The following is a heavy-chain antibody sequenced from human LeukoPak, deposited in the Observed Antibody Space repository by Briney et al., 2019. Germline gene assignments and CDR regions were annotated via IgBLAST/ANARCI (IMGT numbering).Heavy chain of an antibody. Sequence: QSGGSLRLSCAASGFTFNSYSMNWVRQAPGKGLEWVSYISSSSSTIYYADSVKGRFTISRDNAKNSLYLQMNSLRAEDTAVYYCAREGVQAFGGAFDIWGQGTMVTVSS. CDR1: GFTFNSYS. CDR3: AREGVQAFGGAFDI. V-gene: IGHV3-48*01. CDR2: ISSSSSTI. J-gene: IGHJ3*02. D-gene: IGHD3-10*01.